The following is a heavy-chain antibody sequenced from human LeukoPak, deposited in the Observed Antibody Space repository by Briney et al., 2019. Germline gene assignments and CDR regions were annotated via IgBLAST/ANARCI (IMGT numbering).Heavy chain of an antibody. D-gene: IGHD3-3*01. CDR3: ARDPSGTYYDFWSGYYTGNWFDP. Sequence: GGSLRLSCAASELTFSSYWMSWVRQAPGKGLEWVANIKQDGGQIYYLESVKGRFTVSRDNAKNSLYLQMNSLRAEDTAVYYCARDPSGTYYDFWSGYYTGNWFDPWGQGTLVTVSS. V-gene: IGHV3-7*03. CDR2: IKQDGGQI. J-gene: IGHJ5*02. CDR1: ELTFSSYW.